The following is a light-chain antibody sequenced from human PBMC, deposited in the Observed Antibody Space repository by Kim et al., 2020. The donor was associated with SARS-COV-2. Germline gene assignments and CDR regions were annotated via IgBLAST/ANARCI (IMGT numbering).Light chain of an antibody. Sequence: ALGQTARTTCQGDSLRSYYAIWYQQKPGQAPVLVIYGKNNRPSGIPDRFSGSSSGNTASLTITGAQAEDEADYYCNSRDSSGNHAVFGGGTQLTVL. J-gene: IGLJ7*01. CDR2: GKN. CDR3: NSRDSSGNHAV. V-gene: IGLV3-19*01. CDR1: SLRSYY.